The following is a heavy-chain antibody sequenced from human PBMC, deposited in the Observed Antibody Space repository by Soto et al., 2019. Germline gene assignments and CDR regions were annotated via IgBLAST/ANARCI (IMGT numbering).Heavy chain of an antibody. CDR2: INAGNGNT. V-gene: IGHV1-3*01. J-gene: IGHJ4*02. Sequence: ASVKVSCKASGYTFTSYAMHWVRQAPGQRLEWMGWINAGNGNTKYSQKFQGRVTITRDTSASTAYMELSSLRSEDTAVYYCAREVQYGGYADYWGQGTLVTVSS. CDR3: AREVQYGGYADY. CDR1: GYTFTSYA. D-gene: IGHD4-17*01.